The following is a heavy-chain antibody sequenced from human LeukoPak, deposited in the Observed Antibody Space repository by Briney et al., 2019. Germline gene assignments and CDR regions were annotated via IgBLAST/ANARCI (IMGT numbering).Heavy chain of an antibody. V-gene: IGHV4-30-4*01. CDR3: ARESITMVRGVIDGGY. CDR2: NYYSGST. CDR1: GGSISSGDYY. J-gene: IGHJ4*02. D-gene: IGHD3-10*01. Sequence: SETLSLTCTVSGGSISSGDYYWSWIRQPPGKGLEWIGYNYYSGSTYYNPSLKSRVTISVDTSKNQFSLKLSSVTAADTAVYYCARESITMVRGVIDGGYWGQGTLVTVSS.